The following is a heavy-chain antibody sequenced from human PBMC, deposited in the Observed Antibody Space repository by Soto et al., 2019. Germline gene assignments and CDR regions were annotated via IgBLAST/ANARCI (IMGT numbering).Heavy chain of an antibody. Sequence: SETLSLTCTVSGGSISSNYWSWIRQPPGKGLEWIGYMYYSGRPNYNPSLKSRVTISVDTSKNQFSLKLSSVTAADTAIYYCARVDYGSGKFDPWGQGTLVTVS. CDR2: MYYSGRP. D-gene: IGHD3-10*01. J-gene: IGHJ5*02. V-gene: IGHV4-59*01. CDR1: GGSISSNY. CDR3: ARVDYGSGKFDP.